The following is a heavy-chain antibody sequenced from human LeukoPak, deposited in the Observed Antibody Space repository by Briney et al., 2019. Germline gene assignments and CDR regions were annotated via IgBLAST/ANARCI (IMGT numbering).Heavy chain of an antibody. CDR2: INPNSGVT. CDR1: GYTVTGHY. D-gene: IGHD5-18*01. J-gene: IGHJ4*02. V-gene: IGHV1-2*02. Sequence: RASVTVSCKASGYTVTGHYLHWVRQAPGQGLEWMGWINPNSGVTNYAQKFQGRVTMTRDTSINTAYLDLHSLTSDDTATYFCAKDAYSGFSSSYNMDSWGQGTLVTVSS. CDR3: AKDAYSGFSSSYNMDS.